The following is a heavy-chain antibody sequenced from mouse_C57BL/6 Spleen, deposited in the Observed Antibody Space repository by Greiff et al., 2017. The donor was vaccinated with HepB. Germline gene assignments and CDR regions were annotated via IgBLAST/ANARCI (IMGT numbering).Heavy chain of an antibody. Sequence: QVQLKESGAELVKPGASVKISCKASGYAFSSYWMNWVKQRPGKGLEWIGQIYPGDGDTNYHGKFKGKATLTADKSSSTAYMRLSSRTSEYSAVYFCAREEYDGGAWFAYWGQGTLVTVSA. CDR1: GYAFSSYW. CDR3: AREEYDGGAWFAY. CDR2: IYPGDGDT. J-gene: IGHJ3*01. V-gene: IGHV1-80*01. D-gene: IGHD2-14*01.